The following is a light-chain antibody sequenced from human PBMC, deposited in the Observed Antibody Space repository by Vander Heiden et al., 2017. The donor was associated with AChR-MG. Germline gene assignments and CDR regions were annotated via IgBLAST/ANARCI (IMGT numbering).Light chain of an antibody. CDR1: QSVSSN. Sequence: ETVMTQSPATLSVSPGERATLSCRASQSVSSNLAWYQQKPGQAPRLLIYGASTRDTGIPARFSGSGSGKEFTLTITSLQSEDFAVYYCHQYKRWPLGTFGQGTKVEIK. CDR3: HQYKRWPLGT. V-gene: IGKV3-15*01. J-gene: IGKJ1*01. CDR2: GAS.